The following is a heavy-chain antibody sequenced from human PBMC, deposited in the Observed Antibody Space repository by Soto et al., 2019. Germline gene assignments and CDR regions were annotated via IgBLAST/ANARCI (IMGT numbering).Heavy chain of an antibody. CDR3: ARGVATVVTSYFDY. CDR1: GGSFSGYY. J-gene: IGHJ4*02. Sequence: PSETLSLTCAVYGGSFSGYYWSWIRQPPGKGLEWIGEINHSGCTNYNPSLKSRVTISVDTSKNQFSLKLSSVTAADTAVYYCARGVATVVTSYFDYWGQGTLVTVS. D-gene: IGHD5-12*01. CDR2: INHSGCT. V-gene: IGHV4-34*01.